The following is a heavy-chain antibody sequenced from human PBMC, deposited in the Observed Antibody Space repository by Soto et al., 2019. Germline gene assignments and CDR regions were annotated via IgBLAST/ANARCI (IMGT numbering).Heavy chain of an antibody. D-gene: IGHD1-1*01. V-gene: IGHV4-34*01. CDR1: GGAFSGCY. CDR2: INHSGST. J-gene: IGHJ4*02. Sequence: SETLSLTCAVYGGAFSGCYWSWIRHPPGTGLEWIGEINHSGSTNYNPSLKSRVTISVDTSKNQVSLKLTSVTAAETAVYYCASDNLPGLFASSGQGSLVPVSS. CDR3: ASDNLPGLFAS.